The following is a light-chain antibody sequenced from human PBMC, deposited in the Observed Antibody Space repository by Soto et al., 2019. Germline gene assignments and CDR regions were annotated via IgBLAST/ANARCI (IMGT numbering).Light chain of an antibody. J-gene: IGKJ3*01. CDR2: YAS. CDR3: QQYENLPRFI. V-gene: IGKV1-33*01. CDR1: HDIGNY. Sequence: DIQMTQSPSSLSASVGDRVTITCLASHDIGNYLNWYQQKPGKAPKLLIYYASNLETGVSSRFSGSGSGTDFTFTISGLKPEDIATYFCQQYENLPRFIFGPGTKVDIK.